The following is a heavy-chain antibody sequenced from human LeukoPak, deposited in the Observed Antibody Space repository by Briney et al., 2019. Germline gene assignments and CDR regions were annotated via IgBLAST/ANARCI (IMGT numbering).Heavy chain of an antibody. Sequence: PGGSLRLSCAASGFTFSSYWMNWVRQSPGKGLVWVSCLNSDGISTRYADSVRGRFTISRDNAKNTLYLQMNSLRAEDTAVYYCATGNYHAFDIWGQGTMVTVSS. V-gene: IGHV3-74*01. D-gene: IGHD1-7*01. CDR2: LNSDGIST. J-gene: IGHJ3*02. CDR3: ATGNYHAFDI. CDR1: GFTFSSYW.